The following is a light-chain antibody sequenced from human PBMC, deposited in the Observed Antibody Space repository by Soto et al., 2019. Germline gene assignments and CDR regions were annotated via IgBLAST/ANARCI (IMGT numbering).Light chain of an antibody. V-gene: IGKV3-20*01. CDR1: QSVSSNY. CDR2: GAS. Sequence: EIVLTQSPGTLSLSPGERATLSCRASQSVSSNYLAWYQQKPGQAPRLLIYGASSRATGIPDRFSGSGSGTDFTLTISRLEPEDLAVYYCQQYATSPSRLTFGGGTKVEMK. J-gene: IGKJ4*01. CDR3: QQYATSPSRLT.